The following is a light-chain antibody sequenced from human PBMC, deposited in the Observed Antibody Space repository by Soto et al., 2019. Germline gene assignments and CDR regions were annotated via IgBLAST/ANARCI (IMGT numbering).Light chain of an antibody. CDR3: SSYTSSSTLLYV. J-gene: IGLJ1*01. CDR1: SSDVGGYNY. V-gene: IGLV2-14*01. CDR2: DVS. Sequence: QSALTQPASVSGSPGQSITISCTGTSSDVGGYNYVSWYQQHPGKAPKLMIYDVSNRPLGVSNRFSGSKSGNTASLTISGLQAEDEADYYCSSYTSSSTLLYVFGTGTKLTVI.